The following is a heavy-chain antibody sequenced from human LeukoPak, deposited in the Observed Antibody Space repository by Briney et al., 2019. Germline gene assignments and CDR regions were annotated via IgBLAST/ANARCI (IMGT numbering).Heavy chain of an antibody. CDR3: ARLGIGVVPSAMLGDYYFDY. CDR1: GGSISTYY. CDR2: IYYTGST. V-gene: IGHV4-59*08. D-gene: IGHD2-2*01. Sequence: SETLSLTCTVSGGSISTYYWSWIRQPPGKGMEWIGFIYYTGSTNYNPSLKSRVTISVDTSKSQFSLKLTPVTAADTAVYYCARLGIGVVPSAMLGDYYFDYWGQGTLVTVSS. J-gene: IGHJ4*02.